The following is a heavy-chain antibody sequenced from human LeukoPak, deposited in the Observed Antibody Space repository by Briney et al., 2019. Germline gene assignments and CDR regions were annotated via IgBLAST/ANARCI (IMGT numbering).Heavy chain of an antibody. V-gene: IGHV4-34*01. CDR2: INHSGST. J-gene: IGHJ4*02. Sequence: SETLSLTCAVYGGSFSGYYWSWIRQPPGKGLEWIGEINHSGSTSYNPSLKSRDTISVDTSRNQFSLKLSSVTAADTAVYYCARGEPYYDYVWGSYRLSYYYFDYWGQGTLVTVSS. CDR3: ARGEPYYDYVWGSYRLSYYYFDY. D-gene: IGHD3-16*02. CDR1: GGSFSGYY.